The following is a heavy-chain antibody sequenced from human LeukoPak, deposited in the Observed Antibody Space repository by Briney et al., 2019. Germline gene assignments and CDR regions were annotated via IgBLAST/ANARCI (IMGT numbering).Heavy chain of an antibody. CDR1: GFTFSSYS. D-gene: IGHD3-10*01. CDR2: ISSSSSSI. V-gene: IGHV3-21*01. CDR3: ARGVISCLSIYYFDY. Sequence: GGSLRLSCAASGFTFSSYSVNWVRQAPGKGLEWVSSISSSSSSIYYADSVKGRCTISRDNAKNSLYLQMNSLRAEDTAVYYCARGVISCLSIYYFDYWGQGTLVTVSS. J-gene: IGHJ4*02.